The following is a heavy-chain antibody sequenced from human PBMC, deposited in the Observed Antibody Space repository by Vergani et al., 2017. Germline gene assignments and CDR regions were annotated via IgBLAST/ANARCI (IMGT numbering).Heavy chain of an antibody. D-gene: IGHD3-22*01. V-gene: IGHV3-33*01. Sequence: QVQLVESGGGVVQPGRSLRLSCAASGFTFSSYGMHWVRQAPGKGLEWVAVIWYDGSNKYYADSVKGRFTISRDNSKNTLYLQMNSLRAEDTAVYYCARDLMAYYYDSSGSTLYWYFDLWGRGTLVTVSS. CDR3: ARDLMAYYYDSSGSTLYWYFDL. CDR2: IWYDGSNK. CDR1: GFTFSSYG. J-gene: IGHJ2*01.